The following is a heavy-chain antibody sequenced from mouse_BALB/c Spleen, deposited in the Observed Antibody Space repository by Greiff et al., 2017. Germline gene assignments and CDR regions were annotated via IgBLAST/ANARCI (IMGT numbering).Heavy chain of an antibody. V-gene: IGHV1-87*01. CDR1: GYTFTSYW. Sequence: VQLVESGAELARPGASVKLSCKASGYTFTSYWMQWVKQRPGQGLEWIGAIYPGDGDTRYTQKFKGKATLTADKSSSTAYMQLSSLASEDSAVYYCARYAYAMDYWGQGTSVTVSS. J-gene: IGHJ4*01. CDR3: ARYAYAMDY. CDR2: IYPGDGDT.